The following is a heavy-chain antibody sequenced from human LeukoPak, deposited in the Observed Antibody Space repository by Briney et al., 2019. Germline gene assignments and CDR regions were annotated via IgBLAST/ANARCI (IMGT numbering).Heavy chain of an antibody. CDR3: ARAQSFWSGYSAVDAFDI. CDR1: GGSISSSTYY. V-gene: IGHV4-39*07. CDR2: IYYSGST. Sequence: SETLSLTCSVSGGSISSSTYYWGWIRQPPGKGLEWIGKIYYSGSTFYNPSLKSRVTISVDTSKNQFSLKLSSVTAADTAVYYCARAQSFWSGYSAVDAFDIWGQGTMVTVSS. J-gene: IGHJ3*02. D-gene: IGHD3-3*01.